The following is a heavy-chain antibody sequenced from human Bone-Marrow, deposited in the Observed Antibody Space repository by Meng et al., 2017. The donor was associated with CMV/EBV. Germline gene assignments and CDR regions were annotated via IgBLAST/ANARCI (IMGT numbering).Heavy chain of an antibody. CDR1: GFTFSTYW. CDR3: ARDHGRVTIFGVVTEELDD. Sequence: GESLKISCAASGFTFSTYWMHWVRQAPGKGLVWVSRINGDGSSTNYADSVKGRFTISRDNAKNTLYLQMNSLRAEDTAVYYCARDHGRVTIFGVVTEELDDWGQGTLVTVSS. J-gene: IGHJ4*02. CDR2: INGDGSST. D-gene: IGHD3-3*01. V-gene: IGHV3-74*01.